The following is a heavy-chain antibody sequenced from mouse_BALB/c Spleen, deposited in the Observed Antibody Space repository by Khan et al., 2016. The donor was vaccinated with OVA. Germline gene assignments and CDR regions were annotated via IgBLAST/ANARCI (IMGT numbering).Heavy chain of an antibody. CDR2: INPGNGGT. D-gene: IGHD2-1*01. CDR1: GYTFTNFF. V-gene: IGHV1S81*02. Sequence: QVQLQQPGAELVKPGASVKLSCKASGYTFTNFFLYWVKQRPGQGLEWIGGINPGNGGTNFNERFKSRATLTVDKSSSTAYMKLSSLTSEDSAVFYWTRSHLYYGNSNKAWLAYWGQGTLVTVSA. J-gene: IGHJ3*01. CDR3: TRSHLYYGNSNKAWLAY.